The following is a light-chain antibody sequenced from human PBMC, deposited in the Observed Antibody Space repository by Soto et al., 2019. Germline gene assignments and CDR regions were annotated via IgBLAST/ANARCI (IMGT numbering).Light chain of an antibody. CDR2: EVS. CDR1: SSDVGGYNY. Sequence: QSALTQPASVSGSPGQSITISCTGTSSDVGGYNYVSWYQQHPGKAPKLMIYEVSNRPSGVSNRFSGSKSGNTASLTISGRQGEDEDDFYCGSYTPSGPYVFGLGTQVTVL. J-gene: IGLJ1*01. V-gene: IGLV2-14*01. CDR3: GSYTPSGPYV.